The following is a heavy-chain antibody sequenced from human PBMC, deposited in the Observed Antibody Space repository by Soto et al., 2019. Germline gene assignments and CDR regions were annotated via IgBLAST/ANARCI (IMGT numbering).Heavy chain of an antibody. CDR2: ISGNNGAT. Sequence: GASVKVSCKASGYTFAHYGISWVRQAPGQGLEWMGWISGNNGATNYAPKMQGRVTMTIDTSTDTAYMDLRSLTSDDTAVYFCARDLKYFRVIGNWFDSLGQGTLGTVSS. CDR1: GYTFAHYG. V-gene: IGHV1-18*04. J-gene: IGHJ5*01. CDR3: ARDLKYFRVIGNWFDS. D-gene: IGHD2-2*01.